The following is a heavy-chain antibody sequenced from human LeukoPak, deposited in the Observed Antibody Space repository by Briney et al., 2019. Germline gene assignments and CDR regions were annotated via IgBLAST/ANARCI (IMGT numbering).Heavy chain of an antibody. Sequence: ASVKVSCKASGGSFSSYAFSWVRQAPGQGLEWMGGIIPISDTTNFAQKFQGRVSITTDESTSTGYMEMSSLRSEDTAVYYCARATRSTTSDAFDIWGQGTMVTVSS. CDR3: ARATRSTTSDAFDI. V-gene: IGHV1-69*05. CDR1: GGSFSSYA. CDR2: IIPISDTT. J-gene: IGHJ3*02. D-gene: IGHD1-1*01.